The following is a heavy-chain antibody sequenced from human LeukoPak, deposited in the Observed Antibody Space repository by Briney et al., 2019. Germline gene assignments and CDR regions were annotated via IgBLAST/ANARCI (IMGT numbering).Heavy chain of an antibody. CDR3: AGFLAMYDYGGNYLGDAFDI. J-gene: IGHJ3*02. D-gene: IGHD4-23*01. CDR2: INPNIGGK. CDR1: GYTFTDYY. Sequence: ASVKVSCKAAGYTFTDYYIHWVRQAPGHGLEWMRWINPNIGGKKYAQKFQGRVTMTRDTSISTAYMELSGLRSDDTAVYYCAGFLAMYDYGGNYLGDAFDIWGQGTMVTVSS. V-gene: IGHV1-2*02.